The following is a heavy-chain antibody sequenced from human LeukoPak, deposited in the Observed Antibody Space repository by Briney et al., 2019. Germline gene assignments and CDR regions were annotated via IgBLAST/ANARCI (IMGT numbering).Heavy chain of an antibody. CDR2: INPNSGGT. CDR3: ARDLSSPLAGYYYGPGSTWFDP. D-gene: IGHD3-10*01. Sequence: ASVKVSCKASGYTFTGYYMHWVRQAPGQGLEWMGWINPNSGGTNYAQKFQGWVTMTRDTSISTAYMELSRLRSDDTAVYYCARDLSSPLAGYYYGPGSTWFDPWGQGTLVTVSS. J-gene: IGHJ5*02. CDR1: GYTFTGYY. V-gene: IGHV1-2*04.